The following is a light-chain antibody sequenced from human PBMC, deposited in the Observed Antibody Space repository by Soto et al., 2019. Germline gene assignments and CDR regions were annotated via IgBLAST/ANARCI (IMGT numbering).Light chain of an antibody. Sequence: EIVLAQSAGTLSLSPGEGATLSCMASQSIGGNFLAWYQQRRGQAPRLLIHGASNRATGIPDRFSGSGSGTDFTLTISRLEPEDFAVYYCQQQGRSWITFGQGTRLEIK. V-gene: IGKV3-20*01. CDR3: QQQGRSWIT. CDR1: QSIGGNF. J-gene: IGKJ5*01. CDR2: GAS.